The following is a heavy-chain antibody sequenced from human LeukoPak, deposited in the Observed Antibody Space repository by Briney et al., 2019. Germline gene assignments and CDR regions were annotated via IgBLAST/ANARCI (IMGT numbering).Heavy chain of an antibody. D-gene: IGHD2-2*01. CDR2: ISGSGGST. CDR1: GFTFSKVW. J-gene: IGHJ4*02. CDR3: ARIRVPAAFDY. Sequence: GGSLRLSCEASGFTFSKVWMSWVRQAPGKGLEWVSAISGSGGSTYYADSVKGRFTISRDNSKNTLYLQMNSLRAEDTAVYYCARIRVPAAFDYWGQGTLVTVSS. V-gene: IGHV3-23*01.